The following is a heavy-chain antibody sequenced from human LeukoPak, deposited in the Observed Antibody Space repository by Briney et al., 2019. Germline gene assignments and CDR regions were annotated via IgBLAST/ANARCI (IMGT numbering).Heavy chain of an antibody. J-gene: IGHJ4*02. CDR3: ARGTGSKWTFDY. V-gene: IGHV4-38-2*02. CDR2: SGST. D-gene: IGHD1-26*01. CDR1: GYSISSGYY. Sequence: SETLSLTCTVSGYSISSGYYWGWIRQPPGKGLEWIGSGSTYYNPSLKSRVTISVDTSKNQFSLKLSSVTAADTAVYYCARGTGSKWTFDYWGQGTLVTVSS.